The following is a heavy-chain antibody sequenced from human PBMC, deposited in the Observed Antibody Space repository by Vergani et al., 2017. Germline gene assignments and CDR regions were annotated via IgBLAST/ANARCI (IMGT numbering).Heavy chain of an antibody. Sequence: QVQLQESGPGLVKPSGTLSLTCAVSGGSISSSSYYWGWIRQPPGKGLEWIGSIYYSGSTYYNPSLKSRVTISVDTSKNQFSLKLSSVTAADTAVYYCARGLRYFDWLFGFSGWFDPWGQGTLVTVSS. J-gene: IGHJ5*02. D-gene: IGHD3-9*01. V-gene: IGHV4-39*01. CDR1: GGSISSSSYY. CDR2: IYYSGST. CDR3: ARGLRYFDWLFGFSGWFDP.